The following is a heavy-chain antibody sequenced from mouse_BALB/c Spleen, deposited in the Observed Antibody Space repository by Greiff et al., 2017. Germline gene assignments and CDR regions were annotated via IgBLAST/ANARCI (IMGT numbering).Heavy chain of an antibody. J-gene: IGHJ4*01. Sequence: EVKLLESGPGLVKPSQSLSLTCTVTGYSITSDYAWNWIRQFPGNKLEWMGYISYSGSTSYNPSLKSRISITRDTSKNQFFLQLNSVTTEDTATYYCARGLPSMDYWGQGTSVTVSS. CDR1: GYSITSDYA. CDR3: ARGLPSMDY. CDR2: ISYSGST. D-gene: IGHD2-2*01. V-gene: IGHV3-2*02.